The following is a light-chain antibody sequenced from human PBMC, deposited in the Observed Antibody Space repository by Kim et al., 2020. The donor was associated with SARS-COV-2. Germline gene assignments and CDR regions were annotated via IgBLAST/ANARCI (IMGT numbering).Light chain of an antibody. CDR3: QQYGSSPPRYT. CDR1: QSVSSSY. Sequence: PGESATLSRSASQSVSSSYVAWYQQNPGQAPRLLIYGASSRATGIPDRFSGSGSGTDFTLTISRLEPEDFAVYYCQQYGSSPPRYTFGQGTKLEI. J-gene: IGKJ2*01. V-gene: IGKV3-20*01. CDR2: GAS.